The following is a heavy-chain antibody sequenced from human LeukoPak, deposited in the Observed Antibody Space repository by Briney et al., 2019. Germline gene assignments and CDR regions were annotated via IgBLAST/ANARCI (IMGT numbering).Heavy chain of an antibody. Sequence: GESLKISCKGSGSIFTSYWISWVRQLPGKGLEWMGRIDPSDSYTNYSPSFQGHVTISADKSISTAYLQWSSLKASDTAMYYCARLRYCSGGSCYGPPYNWFDPWGQGTLVTVSS. CDR1: GSIFTSYW. J-gene: IGHJ5*02. V-gene: IGHV5-10-1*01. D-gene: IGHD2-15*01. CDR2: IDPSDSYT. CDR3: ARLRYCSGGSCYGPPYNWFDP.